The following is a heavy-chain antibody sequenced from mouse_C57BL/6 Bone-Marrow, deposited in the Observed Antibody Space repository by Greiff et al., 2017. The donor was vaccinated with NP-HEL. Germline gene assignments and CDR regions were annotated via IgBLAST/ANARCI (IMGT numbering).Heavy chain of an antibody. CDR2: INPGSGGT. CDR3: ARTGDYGSSPWFAY. Sequence: QVQLQQSGAELVRPGTSVKVSCKASGYAFTNYLIEWVKQRPGQGLEWIGVINPGSGGTNYNEKFKGKATLTADKSSSTAYMQLSSLTSEDSEVYFCARTGDYGSSPWFAYWGQGTLDTVSA. V-gene: IGHV1-54*01. D-gene: IGHD1-1*01. J-gene: IGHJ3*01. CDR1: GYAFTNYL.